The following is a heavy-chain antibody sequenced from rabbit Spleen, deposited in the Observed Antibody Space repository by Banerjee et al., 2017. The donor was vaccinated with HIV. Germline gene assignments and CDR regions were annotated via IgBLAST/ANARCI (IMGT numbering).Heavy chain of an antibody. CDR1: GFSFSDRDV. Sequence: EESGGGLVKPEGSLKLNCKASGFSFSDRDVICWVRQAPGKGPEWIACIYNGDGTTYYASWVNGRFTISRSTSLNTVTLQMTSLTAADTATYFCARGVSSDGYSWNLWGPGTLVT. J-gene: IGHJ4*01. CDR3: ARGVSSDGYSWNL. V-gene: IGHV1S47*01. D-gene: IGHD1-1*01. CDR2: IYNGDGTT.